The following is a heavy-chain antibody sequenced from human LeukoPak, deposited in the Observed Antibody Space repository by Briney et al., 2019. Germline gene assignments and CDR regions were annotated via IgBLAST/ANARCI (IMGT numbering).Heavy chain of an antibody. CDR3: AKGGRYYGGFDP. J-gene: IGHJ5*02. Sequence: GGSLRLSCAASGFTFSSYGMHWVRQAPGKGLEWVGFIRFDGTNKYYGDSVKGRFTISRDNSKNTRYLQMKTLRVEDTAVYYCAKGGRYYGGFDPWGQGTLVTVSS. V-gene: IGHV3-30*02. CDR1: GFTFSSYG. D-gene: IGHD3-10*01. CDR2: IRFDGTNK.